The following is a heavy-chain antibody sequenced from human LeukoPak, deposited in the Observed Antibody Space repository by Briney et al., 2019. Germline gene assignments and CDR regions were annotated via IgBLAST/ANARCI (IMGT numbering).Heavy chain of an antibody. J-gene: IGHJ4*02. CDR2: IKQDGSEK. V-gene: IGHV3-7*01. CDR1: GFTFSSYW. Sequence: GGSLRLSCAASGFTFSSYWMSWVRQAPGKGLEWVAHIKQDGSEKYYVDSVRGRFTISRDNAKNSLYLQMNSLRAEDTAVYYCAREALGEYYYDSSGYLDYWGQGTLVTVSS. D-gene: IGHD3-22*01. CDR3: AREALGEYYYDSSGYLDY.